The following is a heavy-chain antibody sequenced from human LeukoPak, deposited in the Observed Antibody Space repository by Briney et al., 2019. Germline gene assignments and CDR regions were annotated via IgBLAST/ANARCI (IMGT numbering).Heavy chain of an antibody. D-gene: IGHD2-2*01. CDR2: IYYSGST. Sequence: PSETLSLTCTVPGGSTISSSYYWGWIRQPPGKWLEWIGCIYYSGSTYYNPSLKRRVTISVDTSKNQFSLNLSSVTAADTDVYYCARSAKLVVPAAIGVWGQGTLVTVSS. J-gene: IGHJ4*02. CDR1: GGSTISSSYY. CDR3: ARSAKLVVPAAIGV. V-gene: IGHV4-39*01.